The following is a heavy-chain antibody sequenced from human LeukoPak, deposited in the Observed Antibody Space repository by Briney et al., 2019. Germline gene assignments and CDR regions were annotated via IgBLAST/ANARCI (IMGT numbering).Heavy chain of an antibody. CDR1: GYTFSNYG. Sequence: ASVKVSCKASGYTFSNYGISWVRQAPGQGLEWMGWISAYNGHTNYAQKFQGTVTMATDTSTRTAYMEIGSLTSDDTAVYYCAKDYGGNSVGYFDYWGQGTLVTVSS. V-gene: IGHV1-18*01. CDR2: ISAYNGHT. D-gene: IGHD4-23*01. CDR3: AKDYGGNSVGYFDY. J-gene: IGHJ4*02.